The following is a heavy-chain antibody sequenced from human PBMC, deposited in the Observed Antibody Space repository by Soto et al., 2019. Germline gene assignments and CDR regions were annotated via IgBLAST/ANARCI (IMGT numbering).Heavy chain of an antibody. CDR3: ARASYCTAGSCYSDS. J-gene: IGHJ4*02. Sequence: EVQLVQSGGGLVQPGGSLRLSCVASGFSFSNFEMNWVRQAPGKGLEWISYISSSSSSFYYADFVEGRFTVSRDNAKRSLYLQMHSLRVEDTGTYYCARASYCTAGSCYSDSWGQGNLVTVSS. CDR1: GFSFSNFE. D-gene: IGHD2-8*02. V-gene: IGHV3-48*03. CDR2: ISSSSSSF.